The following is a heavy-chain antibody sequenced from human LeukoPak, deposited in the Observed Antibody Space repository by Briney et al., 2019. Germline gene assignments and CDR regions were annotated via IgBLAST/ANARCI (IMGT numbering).Heavy chain of an antibody. J-gene: IGHJ4*02. Sequence: SETLSLTCTVSGGSISSSSYYWGWIRQPPGKGLEWIGSIYYSGSTYYNPSLKSRVTISVDTSKNQFSLKLSSATAADTAVYYCARRRPSHYFDYWGQGTLVTVSS. V-gene: IGHV4-39*01. CDR3: ARRRPSHYFDY. CDR1: GGSISSSSYY. CDR2: IYYSGST.